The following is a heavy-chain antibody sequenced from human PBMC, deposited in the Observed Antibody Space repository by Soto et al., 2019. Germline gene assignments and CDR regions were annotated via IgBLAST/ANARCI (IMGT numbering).Heavy chain of an antibody. J-gene: IGHJ4*02. V-gene: IGHV3-23*01. CDR3: AKTIFGGRSV. D-gene: IGHD3-3*01. CDR1: GFTFSTYA. Sequence: EQQLLESGGGLAQPGGSLRLSCVASGFTFSTYAMSWVRQAPGEGLECVSSISGNGGTTSYADSVKGRFAISRDNSKNSLYLQMNSLRAEDTAVYYCAKTIFGGRSVWGQGIVVTVSS. CDR2: ISGNGGTT.